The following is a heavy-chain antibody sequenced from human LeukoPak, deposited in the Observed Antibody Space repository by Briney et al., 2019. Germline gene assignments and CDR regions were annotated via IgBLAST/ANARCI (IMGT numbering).Heavy chain of an antibody. CDR1: GYSFTNYW. CDR2: IYPGDSDT. D-gene: IGHD3-10*01. CDR3: ARLMTLVRGGLKRLPRSCGMDV. V-gene: IGHV5-51*01. J-gene: IGHJ6*02. Sequence: GESLKISCKGSGYSFTNYWIGWVRQVPGKGLEWMGAIYPGDSDTTYSPSLQGQVTISADKSATTAYLQWNSLKASDTAIYYCARLMTLVRGGLKRLPRSCGMDVWGQGTTVTVS.